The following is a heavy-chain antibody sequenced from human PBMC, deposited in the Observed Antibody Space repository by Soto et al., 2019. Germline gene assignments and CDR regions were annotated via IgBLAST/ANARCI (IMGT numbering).Heavy chain of an antibody. D-gene: IGHD5-12*01. J-gene: IGHJ4*02. CDR2: ISGSGDNT. CDR3: AKEEGYGDYDAPFDY. Sequence: EVQLLESGGGLVQPGGSLRLSCAASGFTFSNFAMSWVRQAPGKGLEWVSGISGSGDNTYYSDSVKGRFSISRDNSKNTLYLQVNSLRAEDAAVFYCAKEEGYGDYDAPFDYWGQGTLVTVCS. CDR1: GFTFSNFA. V-gene: IGHV3-23*01.